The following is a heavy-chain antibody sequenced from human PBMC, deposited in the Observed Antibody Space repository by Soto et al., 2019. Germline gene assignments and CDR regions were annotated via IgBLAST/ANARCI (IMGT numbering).Heavy chain of an antibody. Sequence: EVPLVESGGGLVQPGGSLRLSCAASGFTFSLYSMSWVRQAPGKGLEWVSYISRSSTGIHYADSVKGRFTISRDDATNSMHLQMNSLRHGDTAVYYCARAVTWGLDVWGQGTTVSISS. CDR1: GFTFSLYS. V-gene: IGHV3-48*02. D-gene: IGHD3-10*01. CDR2: ISRSSTGI. J-gene: IGHJ6*02. CDR3: ARAVTWGLDV.